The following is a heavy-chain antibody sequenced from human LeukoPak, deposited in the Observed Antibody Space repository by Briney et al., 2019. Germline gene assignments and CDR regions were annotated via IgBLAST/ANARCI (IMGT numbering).Heavy chain of an antibody. CDR3: ARSSYSSSWYVGANYYMDV. CDR2: MNPNSGNT. Sequence: GASVKVSCKASGYTFTSYGISWVRQAPGQGLEWMGWMNPNSGNTGYAQKSQGRVTMTRNTSISTAYMELSSLRSEDTAVYYCARSSYSSSWYVGANYYMDVWGKGTTVTISS. D-gene: IGHD6-13*01. J-gene: IGHJ6*03. V-gene: IGHV1-8*02. CDR1: GYTFTSYG.